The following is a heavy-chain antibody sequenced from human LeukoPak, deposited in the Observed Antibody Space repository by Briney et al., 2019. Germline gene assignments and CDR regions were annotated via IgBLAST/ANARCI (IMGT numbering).Heavy chain of an antibody. J-gene: IGHJ4*02. D-gene: IGHD6-19*01. V-gene: IGHV4-59*01. CDR2: IYYSGST. Sequence: PSETLSLTCTVSGGSISSYYWSWIRQPPGKGLGWIGYIYYSGSTNYNPSLKSRVTISVDTSKNQFSLKLSSVTAADTAVYYCASSSSGWYTGFDYWGQGTLVTVSS. CDR1: GGSISSYY. CDR3: ASSSSGWYTGFDY.